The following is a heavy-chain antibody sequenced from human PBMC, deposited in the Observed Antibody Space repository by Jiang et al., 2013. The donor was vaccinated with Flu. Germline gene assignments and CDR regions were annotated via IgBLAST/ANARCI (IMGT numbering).Heavy chain of an antibody. CDR3: ARVHLGNNWYFDL. Sequence: GPGLVKPSQTLSLTCTVSGGSISSGSYYWSWIRQPAGKGLEWIGRIYTSGSTNYNPSLKSRVTISVDTSKNQFSLKLSSVTAADTAVYYCARVHLGNNWYFDLWGRGTLVTVSS. V-gene: IGHV4-61*02. D-gene: IGHD7-27*01. CDR1: GGSISSGSYY. J-gene: IGHJ2*01. CDR2: IYTSGST.